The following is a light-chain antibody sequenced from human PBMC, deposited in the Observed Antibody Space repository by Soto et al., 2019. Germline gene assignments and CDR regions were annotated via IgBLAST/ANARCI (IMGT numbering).Light chain of an antibody. V-gene: IGLV1-51*01. Sequence: QSVLTQSPSVSAAPGQQVTIYCSGSSSNIGNNYVSWYQQLPGTAPKLLIYDNNKRPSGIPDRFSGSKSGTSGTLDITGLQTGDEADYYCATWDGSLPGEVFGGGTQLTVL. J-gene: IGLJ2*01. CDR1: SSNIGNNY. CDR2: DNN. CDR3: ATWDGSLPGEV.